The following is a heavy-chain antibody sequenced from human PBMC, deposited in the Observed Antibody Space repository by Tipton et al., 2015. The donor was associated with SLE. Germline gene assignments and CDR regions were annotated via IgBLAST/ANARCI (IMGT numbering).Heavy chain of an antibody. V-gene: IGHV3-11*04. Sequence: GSLRLSCSASGFTFSDYYMSWIRQAPGKGLEWISYISSHGGIIYYADSVKGRFTISRDNANNSLYLEMNSLRVEDTAVYYCASAIYAASSSWGQGTLVTVSS. J-gene: IGHJ5*02. D-gene: IGHD2-15*01. CDR3: ASAIYAASSS. CDR2: ISSHGGII. CDR1: GFTFSDYY.